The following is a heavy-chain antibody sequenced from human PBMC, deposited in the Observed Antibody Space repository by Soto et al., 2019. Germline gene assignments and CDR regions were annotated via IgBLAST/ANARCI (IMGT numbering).Heavy chain of an antibody. CDR1: AVTFSSDS. CDR3: ARDEMVDTKCSDY. V-gene: IGHV3-21*01. CDR2: ISSSSSYI. J-gene: IGHJ4*02. D-gene: IGHD2-15*01. Sequence: EVQLVDSGGGLAKPGGSLRLSCAASAVTFSSDSMNWVRHAPGKGREWVSSISSSSSYIYYPDSVKARFTISRDNAKNSLYLQMNRLRAEETAVYYCARDEMVDTKCSDYWGQGTLVAVSS.